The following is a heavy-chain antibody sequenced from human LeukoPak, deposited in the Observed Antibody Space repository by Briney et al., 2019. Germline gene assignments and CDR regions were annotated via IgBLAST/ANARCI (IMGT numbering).Heavy chain of an antibody. J-gene: IGHJ5*02. CDR2: IYHSGNT. CDR1: GYSISSGYY. V-gene: IGHV4-38-2*02. D-gene: IGHD6-13*01. Sequence: PSETLSLTCTVSGYSISSGYYWGWIRQPPGKGLEWIGNIYHSGNTYYNPSLKSRVTISVDTSKNQFSLRLSSVTAADTAVYYCAREGESSSVGWFDPWGQGTLVTVSS. CDR3: AREGESSSVGWFDP.